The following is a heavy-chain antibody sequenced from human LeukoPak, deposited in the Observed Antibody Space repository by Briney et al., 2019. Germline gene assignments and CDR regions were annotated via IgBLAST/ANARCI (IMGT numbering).Heavy chain of an antibody. Sequence: GGSLRLSCAASGFTFSSYEMNWVRQAPGKGLEWVSYISSSGSTIYYADSVEGRFTISRDNAKNSLYLQMNSLRAEDTAVYYCAKEGSSGWTDAFDIWGQGTMVTVSS. D-gene: IGHD6-19*01. CDR1: GFTFSSYE. J-gene: IGHJ3*02. CDR2: ISSSGSTI. V-gene: IGHV3-48*03. CDR3: AKEGSSGWTDAFDI.